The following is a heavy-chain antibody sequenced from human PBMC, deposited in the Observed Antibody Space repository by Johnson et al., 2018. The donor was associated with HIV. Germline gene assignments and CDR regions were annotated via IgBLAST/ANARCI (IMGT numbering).Heavy chain of an antibody. CDR2: ISYDGSNK. CDR3: ARDRYCSGGSCHDAFDI. CDR1: GFTFSSYA. Sequence: QVQLVESGGGVVQPGRSLRLSCAASGFTFSSYALHWVRQAPGKGLEWVAVISYDGSNKYYADSVKGRFTISRDNSKNTLYLQMNSLRPEDTAVYYCARDRYCSGGSCHDAFDIWGQGTMVTVSS. J-gene: IGHJ3*02. D-gene: IGHD2-15*01. V-gene: IGHV3-30-3*01.